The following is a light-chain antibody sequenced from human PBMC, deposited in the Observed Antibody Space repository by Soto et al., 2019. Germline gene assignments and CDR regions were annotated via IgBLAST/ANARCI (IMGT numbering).Light chain of an antibody. Sequence: QSVLTQQPSVSGAPGQRITISCTGSSSNIGAGYDVHWYQQLPGTAPKLLIYGNTNRPSGVPDRFSGSKSDTSASLAITGLQAEDEAVYYCQSYDSSLSGYVFGTGTKSPS. CDR1: SSNIGAGYD. J-gene: IGLJ1*01. V-gene: IGLV1-40*01. CDR2: GNT. CDR3: QSYDSSLSGYV.